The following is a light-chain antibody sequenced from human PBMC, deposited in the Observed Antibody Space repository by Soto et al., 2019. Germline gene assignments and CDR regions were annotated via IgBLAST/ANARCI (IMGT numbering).Light chain of an antibody. J-gene: IGLJ1*01. CDR1: SSDVGGYSY. CDR2: DVN. CDR3: CSYAGSYSFV. Sequence: QSALTQPRSVSGSPGQSVTISCTGTSSDVGGYSYVSWYQQHPGKAPKVLISDVNKRPSGVPDRFYGSKSGNTASLTISGLQAEDEADYYCCSYAGSYSFVFGSGTKLTVL. V-gene: IGLV2-11*01.